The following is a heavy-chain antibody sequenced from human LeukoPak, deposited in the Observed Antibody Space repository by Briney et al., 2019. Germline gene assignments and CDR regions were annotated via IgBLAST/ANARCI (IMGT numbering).Heavy chain of an antibody. CDR1: GFTFSGSA. CDR2: IRSTANGYAT. D-gene: IGHD5-18*01. Sequence: GGSLRLSCAASGFTFSGSALHWVRQASGKGLEWVGRIRSTANGYATAYAASVKGRFTISRDDSKNTAYLQMNSLKTEDTAMYYCTTLGYSYGQFDYWGQGTLVTVSS. V-gene: IGHV3-73*01. CDR3: TTLGYSYGQFDY. J-gene: IGHJ4*02.